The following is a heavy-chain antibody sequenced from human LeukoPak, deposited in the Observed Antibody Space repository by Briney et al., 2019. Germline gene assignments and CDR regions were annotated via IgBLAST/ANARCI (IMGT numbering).Heavy chain of an antibody. D-gene: IGHD4-23*01. Sequence: GGSLRLSCAASGFTFSSYAMSWVRQAPGKGLEWVSVISGSGGSTDYADSVKGRFTISRDNSKNTLYLQMNSLRAEDTAVYYCARDINSEEDYWGQGTLVTVSS. CDR1: GFTFSSYA. CDR3: ARDINSEEDY. V-gene: IGHV3-23*01. CDR2: ISGSGGST. J-gene: IGHJ4*02.